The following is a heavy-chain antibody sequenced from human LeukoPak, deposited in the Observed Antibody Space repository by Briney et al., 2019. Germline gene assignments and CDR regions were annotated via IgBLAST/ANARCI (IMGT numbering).Heavy chain of an antibody. CDR3: ARNGYYDFWSGYSSEGMDV. V-gene: IGHV1-8*03. Sequence: ASVKVSCKASGYTFTSYDINWVRQATGQGLEWMGWMNPNSGNTGYAQKFQGRVTITRNTSISTAYMELSSLRSEDTAVYYCARNGYYDFWSGYSSEGMDVWGKGTTVTVSS. D-gene: IGHD3-3*01. J-gene: IGHJ6*03. CDR2: MNPNSGNT. CDR1: GYTFTSYD.